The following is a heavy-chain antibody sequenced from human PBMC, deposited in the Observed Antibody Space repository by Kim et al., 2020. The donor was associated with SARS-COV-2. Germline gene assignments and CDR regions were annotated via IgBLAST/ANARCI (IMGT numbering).Heavy chain of an antibody. Sequence: GGSLRLSCTVSGFTLSSSWMHWVRQAPGKGLAWVSRMKGEGSSPTYADPVKGRFTISSDNAKNTLFLQMDSLRVDDTAVYYCARGPWGAASLWGQGRRVT. V-gene: IGHV3-74*01. D-gene: IGHD6-25*01. CDR1: GFTLSSSW. CDR3: ARGPWGAASL. CDR2: MKGEGSSP. J-gene: IGHJ4*02.